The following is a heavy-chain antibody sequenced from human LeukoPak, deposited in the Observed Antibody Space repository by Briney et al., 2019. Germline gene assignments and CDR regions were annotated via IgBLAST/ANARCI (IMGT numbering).Heavy chain of an antibody. CDR2: IYPGDSDT. Sequence: GESLKISRKGSGYSFTSHWIGWVRQMPGKGLEWMGIIYPGDSDTRYSPSFQGQVTISADKSISTAYLQWSSLKASDTAMYYCARVPYFESSGPQKAAFDIWGQGTMVTVSS. V-gene: IGHV5-51*01. CDR3: ARVPYFESSGPQKAAFDI. J-gene: IGHJ3*02. CDR1: GYSFTSHW. D-gene: IGHD3-22*01.